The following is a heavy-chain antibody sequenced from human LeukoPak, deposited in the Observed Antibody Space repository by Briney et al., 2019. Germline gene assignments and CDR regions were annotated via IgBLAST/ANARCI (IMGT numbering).Heavy chain of an antibody. V-gene: IGHV1-2*02. D-gene: IGHD3-22*01. CDR2: INPNSGGT. CDR1: GYTFTGYY. Sequence: ASVKVSCKASGYTFTGYYMHWVRQAPGQGLEWMGWINPNSGGTNYAQKFQGRVTMTRDTSISTAYMELSRLRSDDTAVYYCARTYYYDSGGYYYYYMDVWGKGTTVTVSS. CDR3: ARTYYYDSGGYYYYYMDV. J-gene: IGHJ6*03.